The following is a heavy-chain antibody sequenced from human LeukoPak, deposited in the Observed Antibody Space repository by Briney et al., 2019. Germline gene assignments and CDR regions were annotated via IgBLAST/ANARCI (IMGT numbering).Heavy chain of an antibody. Sequence: PSETLSLTCAVYGGSFSGYYWNWIRQAPGKGLEWIGEINHSGNTNYNPSLKSRVTISLDTSKNQFSLKLNSVTAADTAVYYCVTEPGYCTGGRCYGGWFDPWGQGTLVTVSS. CDR2: INHSGNT. D-gene: IGHD2-15*01. CDR3: VTEPGYCTGGRCYGGWFDP. CDR1: GGSFSGYY. J-gene: IGHJ5*02. V-gene: IGHV4-34*01.